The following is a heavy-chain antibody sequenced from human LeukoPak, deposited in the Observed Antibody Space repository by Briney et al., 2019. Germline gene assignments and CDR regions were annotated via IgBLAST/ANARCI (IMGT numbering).Heavy chain of an antibody. CDR3: ARLGYTYGPGLDY. CDR1: GYSISSSNW. D-gene: IGHD5-18*01. Sequence: SETLSLTCAVSGYSISSSNWWGWIRQPPGKGLEWIGYIYYSGSTNYNPSLKSRVTILVDTSKNQFSLNLSSVTAADTAVYYCARLGYTYGPGLDYWGQGTLVTVSS. J-gene: IGHJ4*02. CDR2: IYYSGST. V-gene: IGHV4-28*01.